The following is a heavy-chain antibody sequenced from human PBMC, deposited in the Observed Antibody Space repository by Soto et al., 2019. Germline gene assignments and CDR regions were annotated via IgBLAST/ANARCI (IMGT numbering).Heavy chain of an antibody. CDR3: ASLGGYDAFDI. CDR1: GYSFTSYW. D-gene: IGHD3-16*01. Sequence: GESLKISCKGSGYSFTSYWISWVRQMPGKGLEWMGRINPSDSYTNYSPSFQGHVTIPADKSISTAYLQWSSLKASDTAMYYCASLGGYDAFDIWGQGTMVTVSS. V-gene: IGHV5-10-1*01. CDR2: INPSDSYT. J-gene: IGHJ3*02.